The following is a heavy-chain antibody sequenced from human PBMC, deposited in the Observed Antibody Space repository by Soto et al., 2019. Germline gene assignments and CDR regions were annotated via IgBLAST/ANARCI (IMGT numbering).Heavy chain of an antibody. CDR2: ISGGAFA. V-gene: IGHV3-23*01. D-gene: IGHD3-16*01. CDR3: ARSVLRFDY. J-gene: IGHJ4*02. CDR1: GFTFSSYA. Sequence: EVQLLESGGGLVQPGGSLRLSCAASGFTFSSYAMTWVRQAPGKGLEWVSAISGGAFAYYADSVKGRFTISRDNSNNAVFLQMSSLGVEDTAVYYCARSVLRFDYWGQGTLVTVSS.